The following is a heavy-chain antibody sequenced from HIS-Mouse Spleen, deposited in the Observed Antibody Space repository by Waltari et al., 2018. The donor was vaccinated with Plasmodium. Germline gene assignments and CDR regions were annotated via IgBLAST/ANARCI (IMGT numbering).Heavy chain of an antibody. CDR3: ARLSIAVAGNFDY. D-gene: IGHD6-19*01. CDR2: IYYSGST. V-gene: IGHV4-39*01. Sequence: QLQLQESGPGLVKPSETLSLTCTVSGGSISSSSYYWGWIRQPPGKGLEWIGSIYYSGSTDYNPSLKSRVTISVDTSKNQFSRKLSSVTAADTAVYYCARLSIAVAGNFDYWGQGTLVTVSS. J-gene: IGHJ4*02. CDR1: GGSISSSSYY.